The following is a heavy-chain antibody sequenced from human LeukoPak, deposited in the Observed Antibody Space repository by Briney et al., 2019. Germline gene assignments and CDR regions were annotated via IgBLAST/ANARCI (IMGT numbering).Heavy chain of an antibody. D-gene: IGHD3-22*01. CDR2: IYPGDSDT. J-gene: IGHJ3*02. CDR1: GYSFTSYW. V-gene: IGHV5-51*01. Sequence: GGSLQISCRGSGYSFTSYWIGWGRQMPGEGLEGMGIIYPGDSDTRYSPSFQGQVTISANKSISTAYLQWSSLKASDTAMYYCAKGVITSEVAFDIWGQGTMVTVSS. CDR3: AKGVITSEVAFDI.